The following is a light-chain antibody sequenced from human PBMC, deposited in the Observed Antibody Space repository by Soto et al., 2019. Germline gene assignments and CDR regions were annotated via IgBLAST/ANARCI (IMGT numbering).Light chain of an antibody. Sequence: DIQMTQSPSPLSASVGDIVTITCRASQRISNWLAWYQQKAGKAPKLLIYKASSLESGVQSTFSGSGSGTEFTLTISSLQPDDFTTYYCQQYNGTFGQGTKVEMK. V-gene: IGKV1-5*03. CDR3: QQYNGT. CDR2: KAS. J-gene: IGKJ1*01. CDR1: QRISNW.